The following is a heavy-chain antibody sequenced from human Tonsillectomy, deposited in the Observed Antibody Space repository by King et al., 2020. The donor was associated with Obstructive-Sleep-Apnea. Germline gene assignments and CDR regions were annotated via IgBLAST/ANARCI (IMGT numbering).Heavy chain of an antibody. CDR1: GFTFADHA. Sequence: VQLVESGGVVVQPGGSLRLSCAASGFTFADHAMHWVRHVPGKGLQWLSFITWDGSTTHYADSVKGRFTISRDNSKNSLYVQMNSLRTEDTGLYYCVKGDGSYYLFDFWGQGTLVTVSS. V-gene: IGHV3-43D*03. J-gene: IGHJ4*02. CDR2: ITWDGSTT. CDR3: VKGDGSYYLFDF. D-gene: IGHD1-26*01.